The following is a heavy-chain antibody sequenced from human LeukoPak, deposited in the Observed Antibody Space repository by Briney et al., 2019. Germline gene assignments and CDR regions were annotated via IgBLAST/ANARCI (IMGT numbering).Heavy chain of an antibody. V-gene: IGHV5-51*01. CDR1: GYSFIDYW. D-gene: IGHD1-14*01. CDR2: IYPRDSDT. J-gene: IGHJ3*02. CDR3: ARQNWNHHWGAFDI. Sequence: GESLKISCKGTGYSFIDYWIGWVRQMPGKGLEWMGIIYPRDSDTIYSPSFQCQVTISADKTINTAYLQWSSLKDSGTAIYYLARQNWNHHWGAFDIWGQGTMVTVSS.